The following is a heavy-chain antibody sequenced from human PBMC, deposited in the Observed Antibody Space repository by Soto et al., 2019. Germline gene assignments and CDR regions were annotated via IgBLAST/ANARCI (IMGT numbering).Heavy chain of an antibody. J-gene: IGHJ6*02. Sequence: QVQLQQWGAGLLKPSETLSLTCAVYGGSFSGYYWSWIRQPPGKGLEWIGEINHSGSTNYNPSLKRRVPISVDTSKNQFSLKLSSVTAADTAGYYCARGRGDYGDNTYPYYYYGMDVWGQGTTVTVSS. D-gene: IGHD4-17*01. CDR1: GGSFSGYY. V-gene: IGHV4-34*01. CDR2: INHSGST. CDR3: ARGRGDYGDNTYPYYYYGMDV.